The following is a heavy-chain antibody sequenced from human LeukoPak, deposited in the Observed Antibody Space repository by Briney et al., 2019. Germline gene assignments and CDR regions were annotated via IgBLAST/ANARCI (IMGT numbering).Heavy chain of an antibody. J-gene: IGHJ6*03. CDR1: GGTFSSYA. V-gene: IGHV1-69*05. CDR3: GRVRTNTYYYYMDV. CDR2: IIPIFGTA. Sequence: SVKVSCKASGGTFSSYAISWVRQAPGQGLEWMGGIIPIFGTANYAQKFQGRVTITTDESTSTAYMELSSLRSEDTAVYYCGRVRTNTYYYYMDVWGKGTTVTASS. D-gene: IGHD1/OR15-1a*01.